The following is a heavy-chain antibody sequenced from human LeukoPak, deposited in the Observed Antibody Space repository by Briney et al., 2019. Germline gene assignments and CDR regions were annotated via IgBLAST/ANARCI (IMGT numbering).Heavy chain of an antibody. CDR2: ISNSDGST. CDR3: ARDTRGYSYASRWYFDL. V-gene: IGHV3-23*01. J-gene: IGHJ2*01. CDR1: GFTFGTYV. D-gene: IGHD5-18*01. Sequence: GGSLRLSCAASGFTFGTYVMSWVRQAPGKGLEWVSSISNSDGSTHYADSVKGRFTISRDNAKNSLYLQMNSLRAEDTAVYYCARDTRGYSYASRWYFDLWGRGTLVTVSS.